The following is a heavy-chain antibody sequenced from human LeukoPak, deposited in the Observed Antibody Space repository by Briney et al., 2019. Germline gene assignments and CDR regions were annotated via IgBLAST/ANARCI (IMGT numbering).Heavy chain of an antibody. CDR1: GFTFSSYA. Sequence: GGSLRLSCAASGFTFSSYAMSWVRQAPGKGLEWVSAISGSGGSTYYADSVKGRFTISRDNSKNTLNLQMNSLRAEDTAVYCCAKGRRKTTVTTGFDYWGQGTLVTVSS. CDR2: ISGSGGST. D-gene: IGHD4-17*01. J-gene: IGHJ4*02. CDR3: AKGRRKTTVTTGFDY. V-gene: IGHV3-23*01.